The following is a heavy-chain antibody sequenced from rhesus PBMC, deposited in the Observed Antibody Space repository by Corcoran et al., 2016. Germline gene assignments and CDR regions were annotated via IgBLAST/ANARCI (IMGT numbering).Heavy chain of an antibody. J-gene: IGHJ4*01. D-gene: IGHD1-44*01. CDR3: ASDLHDY. V-gene: IGHV4-80*01. Sequence: QVQLQESGPGLVRPSETLSLTCAVSGGSFSSYWWSWIRQPPGKGLEWIGEIHGNSGETNYNPSLKSRVTISKDASKNQFSLKLSSVTAADTAVYYCASDLHDYWGQGVLVAVSS. CDR1: GGSFSSYW. CDR2: IHGNSGET.